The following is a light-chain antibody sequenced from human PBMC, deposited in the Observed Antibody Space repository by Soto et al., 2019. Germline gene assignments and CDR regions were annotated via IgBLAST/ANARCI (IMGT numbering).Light chain of an antibody. CDR2: DVS. Sequence: QSALTQPASVSGSPGQSITISCTGTSSDVGGYNSVSWYHQHPGKAPKVMIYDVSNRPSGVSNRFSGSKSGNTASLTISGLQAEDEAAYYCSSYTSSSTYVFGTGTKVTVL. CDR3: SSYTSSSTYV. J-gene: IGLJ1*01. V-gene: IGLV2-14*01. CDR1: SSDVGGYNS.